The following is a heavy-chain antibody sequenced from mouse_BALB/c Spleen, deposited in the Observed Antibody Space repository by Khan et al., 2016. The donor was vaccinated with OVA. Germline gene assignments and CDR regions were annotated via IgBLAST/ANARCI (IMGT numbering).Heavy chain of an antibody. CDR3: AREWGAWFAY. CDR2: IYPGSNNT. Sequence: VELVESGAELARPGASVKLSCKASGYTFTDYKINWVKQRTGQGLEWIGEIYPGSNNTDYNEKFKGKATLTADKSSSTAYMQLSSLTSEDSAVCSIAREWGAWFAYWGQGTLVTVSA. CDR1: GYTFTDYK. J-gene: IGHJ3*01. V-gene: IGHV1-77*01.